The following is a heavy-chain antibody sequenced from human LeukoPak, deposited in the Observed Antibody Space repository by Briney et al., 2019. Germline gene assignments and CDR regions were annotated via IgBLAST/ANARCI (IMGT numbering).Heavy chain of an antibody. CDR1: GGSFSDYY. D-gene: IGHD2-15*01. V-gene: IGHV4-39*01. CDR3: ARALGYCSGGSCTRGYNWFDP. J-gene: IGHJ5*02. Sequence: SETLSLTCAVYGGSFSDYYWGWIRQPPGKGLEWIGSIYYGGSTYYNPSLKSRVTISVDTSMNQFSLKLSFVTTADTAVYYCARALGYCSGGSCTRGYNWFDPWGQGTLVTVPS. CDR2: IYYGGST.